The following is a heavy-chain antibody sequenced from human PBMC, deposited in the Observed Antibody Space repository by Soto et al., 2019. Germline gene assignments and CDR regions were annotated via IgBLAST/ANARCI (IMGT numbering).Heavy chain of an antibody. CDR3: AKESAATGIPFFDY. J-gene: IGHJ4*02. D-gene: IGHD6-13*01. V-gene: IGHV3-23*01. CDR1: GFRFSSFA. CDR2: INGGGDAT. Sequence: EVQLLESGGGLVHPGGSLRLPCAASGFRFSSFAMSWVRQTPGEGLEWVAGINGGGDATYYTDSVRGRFAISRDNFKNTLYLQMDSLRAEDTAVYYCAKESAATGIPFFDYWGQGTLVTGSS.